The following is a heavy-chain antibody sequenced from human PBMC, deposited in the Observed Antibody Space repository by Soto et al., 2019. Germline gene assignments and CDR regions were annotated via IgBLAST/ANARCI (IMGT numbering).Heavy chain of an antibody. V-gene: IGHV3-7*05. D-gene: IGHD3-3*01. CDR3: ARGDDFWSGYNWFDP. Sequence: EVQLVESGGGLVQPGGSLRLSCAASGFTFSSYWMSWVRQAPGKGLEWVANIKQDGSEKYYVDSVKGRFTISRDNAKNSLYLQMNSLRAEDTAVYYCARGDDFWSGYNWFDPWGQGTLVTVSS. CDR2: IKQDGSEK. CDR1: GFTFSSYW. J-gene: IGHJ5*02.